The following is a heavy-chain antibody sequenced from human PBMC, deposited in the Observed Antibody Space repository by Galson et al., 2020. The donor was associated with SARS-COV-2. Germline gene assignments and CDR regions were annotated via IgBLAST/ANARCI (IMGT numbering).Heavy chain of an antibody. CDR3: GTSGSCY. J-gene: IGHJ4*02. CDR2: ISNTGDRA. CDR1: GLTLSDYV. V-gene: IGHV3-64D*09. Sequence: GESLKISCSASGLTLSDYVMYWVRQAPGKGLEYISAISNTGDRAYYSDSVKGRLTISRDNSRNTLYLQMSSLRTDDTAVYYCGTSGSCYWGQGTLVTVSS. D-gene: IGHD1-26*01.